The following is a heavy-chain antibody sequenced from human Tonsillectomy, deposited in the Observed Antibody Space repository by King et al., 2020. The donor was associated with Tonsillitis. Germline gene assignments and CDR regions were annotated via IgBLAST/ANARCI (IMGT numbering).Heavy chain of an antibody. V-gene: IGHV3-9*01. D-gene: IGHD1-26*01. CDR2: ISWNSGSI. Sequence: EVQLVESGGGLVQPGRSLRLSCAASGFTFDDYAMHWVRRAPGKGLEWVSGISWNSGSIGYADSVKGRFTISRDNAKNSLYLQMNSLRAEDTALYYCAKSGWELLHYYFDYWGQGTLVTVSS. CDR1: GFTFDDYA. J-gene: IGHJ4*02. CDR3: AKSGWELLHYYFDY.